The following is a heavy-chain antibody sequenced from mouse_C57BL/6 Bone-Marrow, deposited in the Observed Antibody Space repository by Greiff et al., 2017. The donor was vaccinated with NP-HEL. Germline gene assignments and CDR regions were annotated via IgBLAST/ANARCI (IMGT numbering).Heavy chain of an antibody. D-gene: IGHD2-2*01. CDR1: GYSITSGYY. CDR2: ISYDGSN. Sequence: EVQLVESGPGLVKPSQSLSLTCSVTGYSITSGYYWNWIRQFPGNKLEWMGYISYDGSNNYNPSLKNRISITRDTSKNQFFLKLNSVTTEDTATYDCAKRGGLNAWFAYWGQGTLVTVSA. CDR3: AKRGGLNAWFAY. V-gene: IGHV3-6*01. J-gene: IGHJ3*01.